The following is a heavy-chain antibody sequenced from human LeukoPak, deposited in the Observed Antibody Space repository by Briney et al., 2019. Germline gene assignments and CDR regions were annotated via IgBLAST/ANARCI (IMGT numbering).Heavy chain of an antibody. Sequence: PGGSLRLSCAASGFTFGNYAMTWARQAPGKGLEWVSATGSGGASTYYADSVKGRFTISRDNSKNTLYLQMNSLRAEDTAVYYCARAASIAARSGVDYWGQGTLVTVSS. D-gene: IGHD6-6*01. V-gene: IGHV3-23*01. CDR2: TGSGGAST. CDR3: ARAASIAARSGVDY. CDR1: GFTFGNYA. J-gene: IGHJ4*02.